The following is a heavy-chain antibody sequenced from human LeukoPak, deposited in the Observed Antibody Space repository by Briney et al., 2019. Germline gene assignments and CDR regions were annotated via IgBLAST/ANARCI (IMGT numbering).Heavy chain of an antibody. V-gene: IGHV3-33*01. Sequence: GGSLRLSCAASGFTFSSYGMHWVRQAPGKGLERVAVIWYDGSNKYYADSVKGQFTISRDNSKNTLYLQMNSLRAEDTAVYYCARDEDLTFDYWGQGTLVTVSS. CDR1: GFTFSSYG. CDR2: IWYDGSNK. J-gene: IGHJ4*02. CDR3: ARDEDLTFDY.